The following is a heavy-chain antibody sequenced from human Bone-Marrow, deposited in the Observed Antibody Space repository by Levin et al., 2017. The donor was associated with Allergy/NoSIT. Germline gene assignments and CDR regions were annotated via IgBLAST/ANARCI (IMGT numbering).Heavy chain of an antibody. CDR3: ARDRTVVSNTVYYYGMDV. CDR2: ISYSGST. V-gene: IGHV4-59*01. D-gene: IGHD4-23*01. CDR1: GVSISSYY. J-gene: IGHJ6*02. Sequence: SETLSLTCTVSGVSISSYYWSWIRQPPGKGLEWIGYISYSGSTNYNPSLKSRVTISVDTSKNQFSLKLYSVTAADTAVYYCARDRTVVSNTVYYYGMDVWGQGTTVTVSS.